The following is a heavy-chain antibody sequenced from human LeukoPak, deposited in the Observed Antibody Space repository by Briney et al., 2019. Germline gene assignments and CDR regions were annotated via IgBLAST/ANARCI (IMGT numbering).Heavy chain of an antibody. Sequence: GGSLRLSCAASGFTFSSYSMNWVRQAPGKGLEWVSSISSSSSYIYYADSVKGRFTISRDNAKNSLYLQMNSLRVEDTAVYYCARGYYYDSSGYYTINWGQGTLVTVSS. J-gene: IGHJ4*02. CDR1: GFTFSSYS. V-gene: IGHV3-21*01. CDR2: ISSSSSYI. CDR3: ARGYYYDSSGYYTIN. D-gene: IGHD3-22*01.